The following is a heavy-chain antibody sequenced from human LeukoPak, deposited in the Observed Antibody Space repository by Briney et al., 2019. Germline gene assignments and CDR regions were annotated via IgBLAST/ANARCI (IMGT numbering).Heavy chain of an antibody. J-gene: IGHJ4*02. CDR2: ISGSGSST. Sequence: GGSLRLSCAASGFTFSSYAMSWVRQAPGKGLEWVSTISGSGSSTYYADSVKGRFTISRDNSKNTLYLQMNSLRAEDTAVYYCARQSTGWSSSYDYWGQGTLVTVSS. CDR3: ARQSTGWSSSYDY. V-gene: IGHV3-23*01. D-gene: IGHD6-13*01. CDR1: GFTFSSYA.